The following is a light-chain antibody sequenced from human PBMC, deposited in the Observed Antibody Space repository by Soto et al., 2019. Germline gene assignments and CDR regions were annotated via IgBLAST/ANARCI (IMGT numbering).Light chain of an antibody. CDR3: QQRSNWLF. CDR2: DAS. V-gene: IGKV3-11*01. Sequence: EIVLTQSPATLSLSPGERATLSCRASQSVSSYLAWYQQKPGQAPRLLIYDASNRATGIPARFSGSGSGTDLTLTISSLEPEDFAVYYCQQRSNWLFFGGGTKVEI. J-gene: IGKJ4*01. CDR1: QSVSSY.